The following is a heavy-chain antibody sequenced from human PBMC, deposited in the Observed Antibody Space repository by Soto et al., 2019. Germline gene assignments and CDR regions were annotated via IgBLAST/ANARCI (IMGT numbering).Heavy chain of an antibody. D-gene: IGHD2-2*01. J-gene: IGHJ4*02. CDR1: GFSFSSYS. CDR3: ARAIMPGDY. CDR2: ISSSSSYI. V-gene: IGHV3-21*01. Sequence: GGSLRLSCAASGFSFSSYSMNWVRQAPGKGLEWVSSISSSSSYIYHADSVKGRFTISRDNAKNSLYLQMNSLRAEDTAVYYCARAIMPGDYWGQGTLVTVSS.